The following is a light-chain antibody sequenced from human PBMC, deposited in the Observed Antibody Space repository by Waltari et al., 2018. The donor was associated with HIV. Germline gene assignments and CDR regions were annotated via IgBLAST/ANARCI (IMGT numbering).Light chain of an antibody. Sequence: DIQMTQSPSSLSASEGDRVTVTCRASQTINTYLNWYQQKPGKAPKLLIYDASSLQSGVPSRFSGSGSGTDFTLTVSSLQAEDFATYYWQQSYSSPGTFGQGTKVEIK. CDR3: QQSYSSPGT. CDR2: DAS. J-gene: IGKJ1*01. V-gene: IGKV1-39*01. CDR1: QTINTY.